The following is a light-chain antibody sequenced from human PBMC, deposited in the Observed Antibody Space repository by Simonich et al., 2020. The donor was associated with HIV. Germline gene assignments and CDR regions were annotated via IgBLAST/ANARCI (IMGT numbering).Light chain of an antibody. Sequence: DIVMTQSPDSLAVSLGERATIDCKSSQSLLYSSNNKNNLAWYQQKPGQPPKLLLYWASTRQSGVPDRFSGSGSGTDFTLTISSLQAEDVAIYYCQQYYSTPPTFGQGTKVEIK. CDR3: QQYYSTPPT. V-gene: IGKV4-1*01. CDR1: QSLLYSSNNKNN. J-gene: IGKJ1*01. CDR2: WAS.